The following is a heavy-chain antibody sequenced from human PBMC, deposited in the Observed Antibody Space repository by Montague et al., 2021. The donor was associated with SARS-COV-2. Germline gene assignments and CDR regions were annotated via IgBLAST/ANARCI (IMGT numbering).Heavy chain of an antibody. J-gene: IGHJ4*02. D-gene: IGHD3-9*01. V-gene: IGHV3-48*04. CDR3: ARDLRWGYYDILTGYYRPLDY. CDR2: ISSSSSTI. CDR1: GFTFSSYS. Sequence: SMRLSCAASGFTFSSYSMNWVRQAPGKGLEWVSYISSSSSTIYYADSVKGRFTISRDNAKNSLYLQMNSLRAEDTAVYYCARDLRWGYYDILTGYYRPLDYWGQGTLVTVSS.